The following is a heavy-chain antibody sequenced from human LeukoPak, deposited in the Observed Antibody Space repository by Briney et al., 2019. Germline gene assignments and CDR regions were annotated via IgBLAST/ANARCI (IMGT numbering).Heavy chain of an antibody. CDR2: ISNSGTT. CDR3: ARHLGLARGSNWLDP. J-gene: IGHJ5*02. Sequence: SETLSLTCTVSVGSIGTHYCSWIRQPPGKGLEWIGYISNSGTTNYNPSLKSRLDMSVDTSKNQFSLKLSSVTAADMAVYYCARHLGLARGSNWLDPWGQGTLVIVSS. D-gene: IGHD3-16*01. CDR1: VGSIGTHY. V-gene: IGHV4-59*08.